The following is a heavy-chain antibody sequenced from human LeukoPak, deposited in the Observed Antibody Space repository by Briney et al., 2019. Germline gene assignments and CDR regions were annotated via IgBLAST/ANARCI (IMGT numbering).Heavy chain of an antibody. J-gene: IGHJ3*02. CDR1: GGSINNYY. V-gene: IGHV4-59*12. D-gene: IGHD5-18*01. CDR2: MYYSGNT. CDR3: ARGLGVTAINAFDI. Sequence: PSETLSLTCTVSGGSINNYYWSWIRQPPGKGLEWIGYMYYSGNTYYHPSLKSRVTISVDTSKNQFSLKLSSVTAADTAVYYCARGLGVTAINAFDIWGQGTMVTVSS.